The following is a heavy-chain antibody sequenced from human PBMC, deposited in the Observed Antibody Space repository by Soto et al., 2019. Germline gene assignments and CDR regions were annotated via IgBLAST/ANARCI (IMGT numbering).Heavy chain of an antibody. CDR1: GFSVSNNY. V-gene: IGHV3-66*01. Sequence: QLVESGGGLVQPWGSLRLSCAASGFSVSNNYMKWVRQAPGKGLEWVSLIYSGGSTYYADSVKGRFTISRDNSKNTLFLQMNSLRVEDTAVYYCARDRGYRWGQGTMVTVSS. D-gene: IGHD5-12*01. CDR3: ARDRGYR. CDR2: IYSGGST. J-gene: IGHJ3*01.